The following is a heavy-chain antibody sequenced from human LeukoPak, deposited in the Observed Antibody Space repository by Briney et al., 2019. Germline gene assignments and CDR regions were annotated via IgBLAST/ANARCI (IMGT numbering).Heavy chain of an antibody. D-gene: IGHD5-18*01. CDR2: ISYDGSNK. J-gene: IGHJ4*02. CDR1: GFTFSSYG. Sequence: GGSLRLFCAASGFTFSSYGMHWVRQAPGKGLEWVAVISYDGSNKYYADSVKGRFTISRDNSKNTLYLQMNSLRAEDTAVYYCARDRGTASDYWGQGTLVTVSS. CDR3: ARDRGTASDY. V-gene: IGHV3-30*03.